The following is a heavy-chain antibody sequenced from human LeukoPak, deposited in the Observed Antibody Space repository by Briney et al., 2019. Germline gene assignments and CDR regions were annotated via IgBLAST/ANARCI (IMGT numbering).Heavy chain of an antibody. J-gene: IGHJ6*04. CDR3: AELGITTIGGV. Sequence: GGSLRLSCAASGFTVSSNYMSWVRQAPGKGLEWVSYISSSGSTTYYADSVKGRFTISRDNAKNSLYLQMNSLRAEDTAVYYCAELGITTIGGVWGKGTTVTISS. V-gene: IGHV3-11*04. CDR1: GFTVSSNY. CDR2: ISSSGSTT. D-gene: IGHD3-10*02.